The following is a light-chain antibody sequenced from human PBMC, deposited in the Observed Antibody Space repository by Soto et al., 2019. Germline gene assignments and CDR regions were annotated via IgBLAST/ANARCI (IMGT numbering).Light chain of an antibody. CDR1: SSNIGNNY. Sequence: QSVLTQPPSVSAAPGQKVTISCSGSSSNIGNNYVSWYQQLPGTAPKLLIYDNNERPSGIPDRFSGSKSGTSATLGITGLQTGDEADYYCGTWDSSLSAYVCGTGTRSPS. CDR3: GTWDSSLSAYV. J-gene: IGLJ1*01. V-gene: IGLV1-51*01. CDR2: DNN.